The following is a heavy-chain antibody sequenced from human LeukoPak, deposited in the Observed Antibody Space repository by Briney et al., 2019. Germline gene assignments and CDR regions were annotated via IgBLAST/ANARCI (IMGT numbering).Heavy chain of an antibody. V-gene: IGHV3-23*01. CDR2: ISGSGGST. CDR1: GFTFSSYA. J-gene: IGHJ4*02. CDR3: AKDEHIVVVTATYFDY. Sequence: GGSLRLSCAASGFTFSSYAMSWVRQAPGKGLEWVSAISGSGGSTYYADSVKGRFTISRGNSKNTLYLQMNSLRAEDTAVYYCAKDEHIVVVTATYFDYWGQGTLVTVSS. D-gene: IGHD2-21*02.